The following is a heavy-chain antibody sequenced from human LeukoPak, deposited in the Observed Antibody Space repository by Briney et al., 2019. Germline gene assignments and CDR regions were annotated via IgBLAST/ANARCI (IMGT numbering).Heavy chain of an antibody. J-gene: IGHJ5*02. Sequence: GASVKVSCKASGYTFTSYDINWVRQATGQGLEWMGWINPNSGNTGYAQKFQGRVTMTRNTSISTAYMELSSLRSEDTAVYYCARDGSGTYWAYYNWFDPWGQGTLVTVSS. CDR2: INPNSGNT. CDR1: GYTFTSYD. D-gene: IGHD3-10*01. CDR3: ARDGSGTYWAYYNWFDP. V-gene: IGHV1-8*01.